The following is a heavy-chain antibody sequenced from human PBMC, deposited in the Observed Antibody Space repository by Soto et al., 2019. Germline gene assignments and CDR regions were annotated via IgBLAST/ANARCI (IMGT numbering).Heavy chain of an antibody. V-gene: IGHV1-2*04. CDR2: INPNSGGT. Sequence: ASVKVSCKASGYTFTGYYMHWVRQAPGQGLEWMGWINPNSGGTNYAQKFQGWVTMTRDTSISTAYMELSRLRSDDTAVYYCTRESSSGYYAGDAFDIWGQGTMVTVSS. CDR1: GYTFTGYY. D-gene: IGHD3-22*01. CDR3: TRESSSGYYAGDAFDI. J-gene: IGHJ3*02.